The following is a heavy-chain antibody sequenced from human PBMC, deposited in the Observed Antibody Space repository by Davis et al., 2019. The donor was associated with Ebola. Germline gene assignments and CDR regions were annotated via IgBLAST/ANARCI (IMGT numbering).Heavy chain of an antibody. D-gene: IGHD6-6*01. CDR1: GDSVSIYY. J-gene: IGHJ4*02. CDR3: AREGQLGLDY. CDR2: IFYGGST. Sequence: SETLSLTCIVSGDSVSIYYWSWIRQPTGKGLEWIGYIFYGGSTNYNPSLKSRVTISVDTSKNQFSLKLSSVTAADTAVYYCAREGQLGLDYWGQGTLVTVSS. V-gene: IGHV4-59*02.